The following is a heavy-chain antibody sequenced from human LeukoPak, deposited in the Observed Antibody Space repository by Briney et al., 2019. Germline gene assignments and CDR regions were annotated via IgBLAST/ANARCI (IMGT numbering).Heavy chain of an antibody. D-gene: IGHD5-18*01. CDR1: GFTFDDYA. CDR2: ISWNSGSI. J-gene: IGHJ4*02. V-gene: IGHV3-9*01. CDR3: AKGMGYSYGQGIDY. Sequence: PGGSLRLSCAASGFTFDDYAMHWVRQAPGKGLEWVSGISWNSGSIGYADSVKGRFTISRDNAKNSLYLQMNSLRAEDTALYYCAKGMGYSYGQGIDYWGQGTLVNVSS.